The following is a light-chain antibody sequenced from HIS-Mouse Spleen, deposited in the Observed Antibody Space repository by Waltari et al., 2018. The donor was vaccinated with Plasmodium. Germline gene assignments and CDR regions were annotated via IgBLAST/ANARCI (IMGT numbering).Light chain of an antibody. Sequence: HSVSESPGKTVTISCTRSSGSIASNYVQWYQQHPGSAPTTVIYEDNQRPSGVPDRFSGSIDSSSNSASLTISGLKTEDEADYYCQSYDSSNQVFGGGTKLTVL. J-gene: IGLJ3*02. V-gene: IGLV6-57*04. CDR1: SGSIASNY. CDR3: QSYDSSNQV. CDR2: EDN.